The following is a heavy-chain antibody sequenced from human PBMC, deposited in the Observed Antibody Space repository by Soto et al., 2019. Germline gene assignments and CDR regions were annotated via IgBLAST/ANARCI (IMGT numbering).Heavy chain of an antibody. Sequence: PGWSLRLSCAASGFTFSSQWMHWVRQAPGKGLVWVSRINSDGSSTNYADSVKGRFTISRDNAKNTLYLQMNSLRADDTAVYYCARDSSPYYDFWSGFYTYFDYWGQGALVTVSS. CDR2: INSDGSST. D-gene: IGHD3-3*01. CDR3: ARDSSPYYDFWSGFYTYFDY. V-gene: IGHV3-74*01. CDR1: GFTFSSQW. J-gene: IGHJ4*02.